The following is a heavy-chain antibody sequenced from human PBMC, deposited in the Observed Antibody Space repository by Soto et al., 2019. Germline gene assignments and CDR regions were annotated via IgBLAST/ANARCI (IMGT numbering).Heavy chain of an antibody. Sequence: GGSLRLSCAASGFTFSSYAMNWVRQAPGKGLEWVSVISGSGDSTYYADSVKGRFTISRDNSKNTLYLQMNSLRAEDTAVYYCAKALSLWFGEHWYFDLWGHGTLVTVSS. V-gene: IGHV3-23*01. D-gene: IGHD3-10*01. J-gene: IGHJ2*01. CDR2: ISGSGDST. CDR1: GFTFSSYA. CDR3: AKALSLWFGEHWYFDL.